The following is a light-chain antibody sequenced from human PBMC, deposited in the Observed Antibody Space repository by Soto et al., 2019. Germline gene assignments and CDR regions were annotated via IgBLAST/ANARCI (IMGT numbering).Light chain of an antibody. J-gene: IGKJ2*01. Sequence: EIVLTQSPGTLSLSPGERATLSCRASQRVSSYSLAWYQQKPGQPPSLLISGASSRATGIPDRFSGSGSGTDFTLSITRLEPEDFATYYCEQSYSSPRTFGQGTKVEI. CDR3: EQSYSSPRT. V-gene: IGKV3-20*01. CDR2: GAS. CDR1: QRVSSYS.